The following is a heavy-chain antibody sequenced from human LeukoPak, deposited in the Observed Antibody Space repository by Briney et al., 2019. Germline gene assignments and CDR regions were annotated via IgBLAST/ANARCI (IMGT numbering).Heavy chain of an antibody. V-gene: IGHV3-30*01. CDR3: ASTVED. D-gene: IGHD6-19*01. CDR2: ISSDGSNK. J-gene: IGHJ4*02. CDR1: GFTFSSYT. Sequence: GRSLRLSCAASGFTFSSYTMHWVRQAPGKGLEWVAVISSDGSNKYYADSVKGRFTISRDNSKNTLYLQMNSLRAEDTAIYYCASTVEDWGQGTLVTVSS.